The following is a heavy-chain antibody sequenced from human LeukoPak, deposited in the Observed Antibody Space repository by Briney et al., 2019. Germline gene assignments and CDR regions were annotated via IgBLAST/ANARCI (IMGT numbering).Heavy chain of an antibody. CDR2: IYYSGTT. CDR3: ARGVYIAAAQYAY. V-gene: IGHV4-59*01. CDR1: GGSISSYY. D-gene: IGHD6-13*01. J-gene: IGHJ4*02. Sequence: SETLSLTCIVSGGSISSYYWSWIRQPPGKGLEWIGYIYYSGTTNYNPSLKSRVTISVDTSKNQFSLKLSSVTAADTAVYYCARGVYIAAAQYAYWGQGTLVTVSP.